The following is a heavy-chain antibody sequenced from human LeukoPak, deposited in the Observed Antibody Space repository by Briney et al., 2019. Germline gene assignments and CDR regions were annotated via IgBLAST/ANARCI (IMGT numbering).Heavy chain of an antibody. V-gene: IGHV3-23*01. CDR2: FSGSGGST. D-gene: IGHD2-15*01. J-gene: IGHJ4*02. CDR3: AKGYGSTYFDY. Sequence: PGGSRRLSCAASGFTVSRYAVSWVRQAPGKGLELVSAFSGSGGSTYYADSVKGRFTISRENSKNTLYLQMNSLRAENTAVYYCAKGYGSTYFDYWGQGTLVTVSS. CDR1: GFTVSRYA.